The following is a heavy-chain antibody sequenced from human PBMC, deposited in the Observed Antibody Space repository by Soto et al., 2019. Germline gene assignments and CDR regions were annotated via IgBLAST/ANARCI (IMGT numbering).Heavy chain of an antibody. Sequence: PGGSLRLSCAASGFTFSRYAMSWVRQAPGKGLEWVSAISGSGGSTYYADSVKGRFTISRDNSKNTLYLQMNSLRAEDTAVYYCAKLGEDTYYYDSSGYEPFDYWGQGTLVTVSS. CDR3: AKLGEDTYYYDSSGYEPFDY. CDR1: GFTFSRYA. CDR2: ISGSGGST. J-gene: IGHJ4*02. V-gene: IGHV3-23*01. D-gene: IGHD3-22*01.